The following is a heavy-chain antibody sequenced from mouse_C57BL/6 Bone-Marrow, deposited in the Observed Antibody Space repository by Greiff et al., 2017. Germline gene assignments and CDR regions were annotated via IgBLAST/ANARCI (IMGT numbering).Heavy chain of an antibody. CDR1: EYEFPSHD. J-gene: IGHJ1*03. D-gene: IGHD1-1*01. CDR2: INSDGGST. Sequence: EVKVVESGGGLVQPGESLKLSCESNEYEFPSHDMSWVRKTPEKRLELVAAINSDGGSTYYPDTMERRFIISRDNTKKTLYLQMSSLRSEDTALDYCARRVVAPYWYFDVWGTGTTVTVSS. V-gene: IGHV5-2*01. CDR3: ARRVVAPYWYFDV.